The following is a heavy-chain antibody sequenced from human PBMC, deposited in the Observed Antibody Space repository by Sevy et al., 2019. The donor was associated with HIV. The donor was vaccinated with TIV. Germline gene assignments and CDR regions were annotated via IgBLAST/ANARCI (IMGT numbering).Heavy chain of an antibody. V-gene: IGHV1-69*04. CDR2: ILPVVTIP. CDR1: GDSFSMYG. D-gene: IGHD3-22*01. CDR3: ARDSKHYNSGYPIQEF. Sequence: ASVKVSCKASGDSFSMYGINWVRQAPGQGLEWMGKILPVVTIPKYAQKFQGRLTITADESTGTAYMELSSLKSEDTAVYYCARDSKHYNSGYPIQEFWGQGTLVTVSS. J-gene: IGHJ4*02.